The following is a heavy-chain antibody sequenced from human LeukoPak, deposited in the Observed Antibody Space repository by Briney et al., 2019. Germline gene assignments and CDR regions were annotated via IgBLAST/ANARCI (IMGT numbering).Heavy chain of an antibody. CDR3: ARGSLSYDFWSGYLNYWFDP. CDR2: ISAYNGNT. J-gene: IGHJ5*02. Sequence: ASVKVSCKASGGTFSSYAISWVRQAPGQGLEWMGWISAYNGNTNYAQKLQGRVTMTTDTSTSTAYMELRSLRSDDTAVYYCARGSLSYDFWSGYLNYWFDPWGQGTLVTVSS. V-gene: IGHV1-18*01. CDR1: GGTFSSYA. D-gene: IGHD3-3*01.